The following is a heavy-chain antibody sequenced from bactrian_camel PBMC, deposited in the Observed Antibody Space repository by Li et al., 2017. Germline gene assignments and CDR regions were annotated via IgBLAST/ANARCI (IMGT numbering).Heavy chain of an antibody. Sequence: HVQLVESGGGSVQAGGSLTLSCAASGTTYVSYCMGWFRQAPGQEREGVATIDSDGSTRYADSVKGRFTVSRDNANNLMYLQMNSLKTEDTAMYYCTSPSESGWSDFIYWGQGTQVTVS. CDR1: GTTYVSYC. D-gene: IGHD2*01. J-gene: IGHJ4*01. V-gene: IGHV3S55*01. CDR3: TSPSESGWSDFIY. CDR2: IDSDGST.